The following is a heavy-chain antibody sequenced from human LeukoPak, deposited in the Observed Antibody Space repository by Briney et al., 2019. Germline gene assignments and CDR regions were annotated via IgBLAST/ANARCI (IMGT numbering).Heavy chain of an antibody. CDR1: GGSISSSSYY. V-gene: IGHV4-39*01. J-gene: IGHJ4*02. CDR2: VYYSGST. CDR3: ARQYYDSSGYHARTFDY. D-gene: IGHD3-22*01. Sequence: SETLSLTCTVSGGSISSSSYYWGWIRQPSGKGLEWIGSVYYSGSTYYNPSLKSRVTISVDTSKNQFSLKLSSVTAADTAVYYCARQYYDSSGYHARTFDYWGQGTLVTVSS.